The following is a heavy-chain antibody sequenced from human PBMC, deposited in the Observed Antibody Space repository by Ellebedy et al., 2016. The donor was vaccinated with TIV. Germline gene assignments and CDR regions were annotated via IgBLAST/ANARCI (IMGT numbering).Heavy chain of an antibody. V-gene: IGHV4-34*01. CDR3: ASGCSGGSCYYGWDWFDP. J-gene: IGHJ5*02. CDR1: GGSFSGYY. CDR2: INHSGST. D-gene: IGHD2-15*01. Sequence: SETLSLTXAVYGGSFSGYYWSWIRQPPGKGLEWIGEINHSGSTNYNPSLKSRVTISVDTSKNQFSLKLSSVTAADTAVYYCASGCSGGSCYYGWDWFDPWGQGTLVTVSS.